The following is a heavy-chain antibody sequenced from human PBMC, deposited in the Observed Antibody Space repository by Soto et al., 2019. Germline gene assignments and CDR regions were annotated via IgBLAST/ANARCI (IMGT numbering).Heavy chain of an antibody. V-gene: IGHV3-23*01. CDR2: ITGTGSTT. J-gene: IGHJ4*02. CDR3: EPEVSTATTSLFDY. Sequence: GGSLRLSCAASGFTFGNYAISWVRQAPGKGLEWVSSITGTGSTTYYADSVKGRFTISRDNSKNTLYLQMHSLTAEDTAVYYCEPEVSTATTSLFDYWGQGALVTVSS. D-gene: IGHD4-17*01. CDR1: GFTFGNYA.